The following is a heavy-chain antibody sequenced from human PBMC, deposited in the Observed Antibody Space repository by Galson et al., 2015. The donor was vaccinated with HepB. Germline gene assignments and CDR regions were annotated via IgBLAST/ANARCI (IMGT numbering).Heavy chain of an antibody. CDR1: GYTLTTYN. D-gene: IGHD3-10*01. CDR2: INTGKGNT. V-gene: IGHV1-3*04. CDR3: ARAPSIAFGQLMQPLTS. Sequence: SVKLSCKASGYTLTTYNMHWIRQAPGQRLEWMGSINTGKGNTKYSQRFQGRVTLTRDTTANTAYMEVSSLRSEDTAVYYCARAPSIAFGQLMQPLTSWGPGTLVTVSS. J-gene: IGHJ5*02.